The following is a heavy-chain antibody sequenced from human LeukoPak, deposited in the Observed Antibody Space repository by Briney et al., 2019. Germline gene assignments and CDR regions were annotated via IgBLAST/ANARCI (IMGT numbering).Heavy chain of an antibody. D-gene: IGHD6-19*01. CDR1: GFTFSSYS. J-gene: IGHJ4*02. CDR3: AKDPGMAVAGNFDY. CDR2: ISGSGGST. V-gene: IGHV3-23*01. Sequence: PGGSLRLSCAASGFTFSSYSMNWVRQAPGKGLEWVSAISGSGGSTYYADSVKGRFTISRDNSKNTLYLQMNSLRAEDTAVYYCAKDPGMAVAGNFDYWGQGTLVTVSS.